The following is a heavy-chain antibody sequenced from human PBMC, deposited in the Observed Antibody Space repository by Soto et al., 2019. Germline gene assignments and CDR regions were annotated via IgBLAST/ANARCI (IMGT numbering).Heavy chain of an antibody. CDR2: ISYDGSNK. Sequence: QVQLVESGGGVVQPGRSLRLSCAASGFTFSSYAMHWVRQAPGKGLEWVAVISYDGSNKYYADSVKGRFTISRDNSKNTLYLQMNSLRAEDTAVYYCAREMATIPGYYHGMDVWGQGTTVTVSS. CDR1: GFTFSSYA. J-gene: IGHJ6*02. V-gene: IGHV3-30-3*01. D-gene: IGHD5-12*01. CDR3: AREMATIPGYYHGMDV.